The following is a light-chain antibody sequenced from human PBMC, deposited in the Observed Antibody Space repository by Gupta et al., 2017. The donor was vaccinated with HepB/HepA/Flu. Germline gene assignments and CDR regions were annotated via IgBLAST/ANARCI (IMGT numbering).Light chain of an antibody. CDR1: QSVNNN. CDR2: GDA. V-gene: IGKV3-15*01. Sequence: EIVMTQPPSTLSVSPGERATLTCRASQSVNNNLAWYQQQPGQAARLLMYGDAARAAGFPAWFSGSGCGTEFTLTITSLESQDFAIYYCQHYHNWPPISFGQGTRVEIK. CDR3: QHYHNWPPIS. J-gene: IGKJ5*01.